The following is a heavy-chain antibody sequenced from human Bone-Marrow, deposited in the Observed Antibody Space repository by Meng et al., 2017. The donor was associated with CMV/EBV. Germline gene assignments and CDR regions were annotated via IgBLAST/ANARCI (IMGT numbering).Heavy chain of an antibody. Sequence: GSISSSSCYWGWIRQHPGKGMEWIGSIYYSGSNEYNPSLKSRVTIYEDTSKNQFALKLSSVTAADTDVYYCARHRHRGITGTTDDYWGQGTLVTVSS. D-gene: IGHD1-7*01. CDR1: GSISSSSCY. CDR2: IYYSGSN. CDR3: ARHRHRGITGTTDDY. J-gene: IGHJ4*02. V-gene: IGHV4-39*01.